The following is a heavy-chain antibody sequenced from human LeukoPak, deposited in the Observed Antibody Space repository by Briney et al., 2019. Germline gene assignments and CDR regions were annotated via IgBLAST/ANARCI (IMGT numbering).Heavy chain of an antibody. J-gene: IGHJ4*02. Sequence: PSETLSLTCAVYGGSFSGYYWSWIHQPPGKGLEWIGEINHSGSTNYNPSLKSRVTISVDTSKNQFSLKLSSVTAADTAVYYCAGMYTGYYYDSSGYYGDYWGQGTLVTVSS. D-gene: IGHD3-22*01. CDR2: INHSGST. CDR1: GGSFSGYY. CDR3: AGMYTGYYYDSSGYYGDY. V-gene: IGHV4-34*01.